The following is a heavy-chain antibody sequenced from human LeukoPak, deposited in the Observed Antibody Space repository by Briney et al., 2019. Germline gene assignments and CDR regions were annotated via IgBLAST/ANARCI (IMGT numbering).Heavy chain of an antibody. D-gene: IGHD3-10*01. CDR3: ARGPSITMVRGGQWYYYMDV. Sequence: SVKVSCKASGGTFSSYAISWVRQAPGQGLEWMGGIIPIFGTANYAQKFQGRVTITADKSTSTAYMELSSLRSDDTAVYYCARGPSITMVRGGQWYYYMDVWGKGTTVTISS. CDR1: GGTFSSYA. CDR2: IIPIFGTA. J-gene: IGHJ6*03. V-gene: IGHV1-69*06.